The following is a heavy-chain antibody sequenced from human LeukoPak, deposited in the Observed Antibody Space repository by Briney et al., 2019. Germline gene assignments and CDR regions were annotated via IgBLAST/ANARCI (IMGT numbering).Heavy chain of an antibody. CDR1: GFTVSSNY. D-gene: IGHD1-26*01. J-gene: IGHJ4*02. CDR3: AKVLTSGTYYYFDY. V-gene: IGHV3-53*01. Sequence: GGSLRLSCAASGFTVSSNYMSWVRQAPGKGLEWVSVIYSGGSTYYPDSVRGRFTISRDNSKNTLYLQMNSLRAEDTAVYYCAKVLTSGTYYYFDYWGQGTLVTVSS. CDR2: IYSGGST.